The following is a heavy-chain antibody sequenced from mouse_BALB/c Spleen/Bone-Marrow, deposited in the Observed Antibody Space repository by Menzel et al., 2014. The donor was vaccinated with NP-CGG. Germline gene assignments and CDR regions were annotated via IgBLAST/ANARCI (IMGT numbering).Heavy chain of an antibody. J-gene: IGHJ4*01. V-gene: IGHV2-6-7*01. Sequence: QVHVKQSGPGLVAPSQSLSITCTVSGFSLTDYGINWVRQPPGKGLEWLGMIWGDGTTDYNSALRSRLSINKDNSRSQVFLKMNSQQTDDTARYYCAREKYGNYYAMGYWGQGTSVTVTS. CDR2: IWGDGTT. D-gene: IGHD2-10*02. CDR3: AREKYGNYYAMGY. CDR1: GFSLTDYG.